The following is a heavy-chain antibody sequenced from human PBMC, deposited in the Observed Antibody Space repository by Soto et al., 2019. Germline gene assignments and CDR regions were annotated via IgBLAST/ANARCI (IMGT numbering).Heavy chain of an antibody. D-gene: IGHD2-2*01. J-gene: IGHJ5*02. Sequence: SETLSLTCTVSGGSISSYYWSWIRQPPGKGLEWIGYIYYSGSTNYNPSLKSRVTISVDTSKNQFSLKLSSVTAADTAVYYCARVVVVPAAIGMGSDWFDPWGQGTLVTVSS. CDR1: GGSISSYY. V-gene: IGHV4-59*01. CDR3: ARVVVVPAAIGMGSDWFDP. CDR2: IYYSGST.